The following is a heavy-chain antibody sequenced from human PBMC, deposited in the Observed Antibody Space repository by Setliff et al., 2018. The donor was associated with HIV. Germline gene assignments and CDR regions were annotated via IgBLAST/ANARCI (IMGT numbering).Heavy chain of an antibody. V-gene: IGHV3-74*01. Sequence: GGSLRLSCAVSGFPFSISPMSWVRLPPGKGPVWLSRINAAGGNTNYVDSVKGRFTISRDNAGSTVYLQMSSLRAEDTAVYYCAKDRRNSRADYWGQGTLVTVSS. J-gene: IGHJ4*02. CDR1: GFPFSISP. CDR3: AKDRRNSRADY. CDR2: INAAGGNT. D-gene: IGHD6-13*01.